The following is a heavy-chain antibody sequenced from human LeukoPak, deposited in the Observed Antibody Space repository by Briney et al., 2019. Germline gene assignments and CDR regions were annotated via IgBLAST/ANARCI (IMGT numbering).Heavy chain of an antibody. Sequence: GGSLRLSCAASGFTFSSHGMHWVRQAPGKGLEWVAVISYDGSNKYYADSVKGRFTISRDNSKNTLYLQMNSLRAEDTAVYYCARGDFWSGYRAYYYYYYMDVWGKGTTVTVSS. J-gene: IGHJ6*03. D-gene: IGHD3-3*01. CDR2: ISYDGSNK. CDR3: ARGDFWSGYRAYYYYYYMDV. V-gene: IGHV3-30*03. CDR1: GFTFSSHG.